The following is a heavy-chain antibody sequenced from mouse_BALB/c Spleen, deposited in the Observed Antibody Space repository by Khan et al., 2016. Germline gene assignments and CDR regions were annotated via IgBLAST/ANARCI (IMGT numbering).Heavy chain of an antibody. V-gene: IGHV4-1*02. CDR1: GFDFSRYW. Sequence: EMKLLESGGGLVQPGGSLKLSCAASGFDFSRYWMSWVRQAPGKGLEWIGEINPYSSTINYTPSLKDKFIISRDNAKNTLYLQMSKVRSEDTALYYCASTFWYFDVWGAGTTVTVSS. CDR3: ASTFWYFDV. J-gene: IGHJ1*01. CDR2: INPYSSTI.